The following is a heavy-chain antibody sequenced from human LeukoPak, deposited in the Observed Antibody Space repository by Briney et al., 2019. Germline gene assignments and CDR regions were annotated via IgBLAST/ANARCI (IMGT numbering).Heavy chain of an antibody. J-gene: IGHJ3*01. CDR1: GFTFNFYS. D-gene: IGHD3-3*01. V-gene: IGHV3-21*06. CDR3: AREGLRSRTTIFGVVPDAFDL. CDR2: FISATSTYL. Sequence: PGGSLRLSCAASGFTFNFYSMSWVRQAPGKGLEWISSFISATSTYLYYTDSVKGRFTISRDNTSNSLFLQLNSLTVEDTAVYFCAREGLRSRTTIFGVVPDAFDLWGQGTMVTVSS.